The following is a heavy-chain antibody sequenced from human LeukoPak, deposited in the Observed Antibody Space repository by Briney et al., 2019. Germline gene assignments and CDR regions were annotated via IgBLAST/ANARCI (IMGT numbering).Heavy chain of an antibody. J-gene: IGHJ6*02. CDR3: ASRGYETYYYYGMDV. Sequence: GGSLRLSCAASGFTFSSYAMSWVRQAPGKGLEWVSAISGSGGSTYYADSVKGRFTISRDNSKNTLYLQMNSLRAEDTAVYYCASRGYETYYYYGMDVWGQGTTVTVSS. D-gene: IGHD5-18*01. CDR1: GFTFSSYA. V-gene: IGHV3-23*01. CDR2: ISGSGGST.